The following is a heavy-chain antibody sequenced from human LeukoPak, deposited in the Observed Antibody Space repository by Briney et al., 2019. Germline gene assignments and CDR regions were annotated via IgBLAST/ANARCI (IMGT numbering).Heavy chain of an antibody. D-gene: IGHD1-26*01. J-gene: IGHJ6*02. CDR3: ARRGGSYLPDYYYGMDV. Sequence: PSETLSLTCTLSGGSISSSSYYWGWIRQPPGKWQEWIGSIYYSGSTYYNPSLKSRVTISVDTSKNQFSLKLSSVTAADTAVYYCARRGGSYLPDYYYGMDVWGQGTTVTVSS. CDR2: IYYSGST. CDR1: GGSISSSSYY. V-gene: IGHV4-39*01.